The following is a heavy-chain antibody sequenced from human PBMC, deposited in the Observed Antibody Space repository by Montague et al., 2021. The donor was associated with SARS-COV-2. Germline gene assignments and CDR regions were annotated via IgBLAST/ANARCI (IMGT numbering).Heavy chain of an antibody. CDR2: IYESGST. Sequence: SETLSLTCTVSGASIRDYYWSWIRQPPGKGLEWIGYIYESGSTKSNSSLTSRLIMSVDTSRNQFSLTLSSVTTADTAVYYCARDRGLSGFYGYDPLYFYGMDVWGQGTTVIVSS. J-gene: IGHJ6*02. CDR1: GASIRDYY. D-gene: IGHD5-12*01. V-gene: IGHV4-59*01. CDR3: ARDRGLSGFYGYDPLYFYGMDV.